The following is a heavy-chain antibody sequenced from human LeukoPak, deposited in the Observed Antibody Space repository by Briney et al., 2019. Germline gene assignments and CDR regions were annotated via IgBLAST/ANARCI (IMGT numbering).Heavy chain of an antibody. D-gene: IGHD3-22*01. CDR1: GFTFSSYS. V-gene: IGHV3-21*01. J-gene: IGHJ4*02. CDR3: ARGDSSGYYYPLCAY. CDR2: ISSSSSYI. Sequence: GGSLRLSCAASGFTFSSYSMNWVRQAPGKGLEWVSSISSSSSYIYYADSVKGRFTISRDNAKNSLYLQMDSLRAEDTAVYYCARGDSSGYYYPLCAYWGQGTLVTVSS.